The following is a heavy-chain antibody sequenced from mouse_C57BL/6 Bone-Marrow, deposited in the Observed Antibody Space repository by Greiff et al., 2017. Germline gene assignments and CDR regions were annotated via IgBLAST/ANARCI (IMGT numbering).Heavy chain of an antibody. D-gene: IGHD1-1*01. CDR3: ASDNDSSYPYYAMDY. J-gene: IGHJ4*01. Sequence: QVQLQQSGAELARPGASVMMSCKASGYTFTSSTLHWVKQRPGQGLEWIGYLNPSSGYTKYNQKFKDKATLTADKSSSTAYMQLSSPTSEDSSVYYCASDNDSSYPYYAMDYWGQGTSVTVSS. CDR1: GYTFTSST. V-gene: IGHV1-4*01. CDR2: LNPSSGYT.